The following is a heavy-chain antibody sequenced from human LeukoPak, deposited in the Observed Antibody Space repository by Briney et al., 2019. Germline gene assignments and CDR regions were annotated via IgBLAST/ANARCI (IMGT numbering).Heavy chain of an antibody. J-gene: IGHJ4*02. CDR3: TRANYDFWSGYYTAYYFDY. D-gene: IGHD3-3*01. V-gene: IGHV1-2*02. CDR1: GYTFTGYY. Sequence: GASVKVSCKASGYTFTGYYMHWVRQAPGQGLEWMGWINPNSGGTNYAQKFQGRVTMIRDTSISTAYMELSRLRSDDTAVYYCTRANYDFWSGYYTAYYFDYWGQGTLVTVSS. CDR2: INPNSGGT.